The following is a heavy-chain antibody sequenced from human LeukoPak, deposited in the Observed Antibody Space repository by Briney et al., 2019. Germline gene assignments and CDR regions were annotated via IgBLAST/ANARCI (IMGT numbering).Heavy chain of an antibody. CDR3: ARGVNYYYYYGIDI. CDR2: IYYSGST. V-gene: IGHV4-39*01. J-gene: IGHJ6*02. Sequence: SETLSLTCTVSGGSISSSSYYWGWIRQPPGKGLEWIGSIYYSGSTYYNPSLKSRVTISVDTSKNQFSLKLSSVTAADTAVYYCARGVNYYYYYGIDIWGQGTTVTVSS. CDR1: GGSISSSSYY.